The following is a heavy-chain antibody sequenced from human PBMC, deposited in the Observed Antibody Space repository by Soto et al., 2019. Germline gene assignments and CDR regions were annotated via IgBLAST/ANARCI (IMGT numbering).Heavy chain of an antibody. D-gene: IGHD6-6*01. V-gene: IGHV1-69*13. CDR2: IIPIFGTE. CDR3: ARGGSIAARPPWFDP. Sequence: SVKVSCKASGGTFSSYAISWVRQAPGQGLEWMGGIIPIFGTENYAQKFQGRVTITADESTSTAYMELSSLRSEDTAVYYCARGGSIAARPPWFDPWGPGTLVTVSS. J-gene: IGHJ5*02. CDR1: GGTFSSYA.